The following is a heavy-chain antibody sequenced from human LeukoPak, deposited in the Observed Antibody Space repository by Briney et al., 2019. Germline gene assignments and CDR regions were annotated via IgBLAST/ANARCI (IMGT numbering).Heavy chain of an antibody. CDR1: GFTVSSIY. CDR2: IYNDGSP. Sequence: PGGSLSLSCTASGFTVSSIYMSWVRQAPGKGLEWVSVIYNDGSPYYADSVRDRFTISRDNSKNTVDLQLNRLRAEDTVVYFCARGLLAAGTFDSWGQGTLVTVSS. V-gene: IGHV3-66*01. D-gene: IGHD6-13*01. J-gene: IGHJ4*02. CDR3: ARGLLAAGTFDS.